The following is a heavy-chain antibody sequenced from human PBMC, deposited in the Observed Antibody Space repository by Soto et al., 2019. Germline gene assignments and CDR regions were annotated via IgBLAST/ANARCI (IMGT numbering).Heavy chain of an antibody. J-gene: IGHJ5*02. V-gene: IGHV4-30-4*01. CDR1: VGSISSGNYY. D-gene: IGHD2-15*01. Sequence: PSETLSLTCTSSVGSISSGNYYCSWVRQSPWKGLEWIGYIYSTGSSYYNPSLRSRVSMSVDTSKNQFSLNMSSVTAADTAVYFCAREGILLWLSRRERFQPLGQGTLVIVSS. CDR2: IYSTGSS. CDR3: AREGILLWLSRRERFQP.